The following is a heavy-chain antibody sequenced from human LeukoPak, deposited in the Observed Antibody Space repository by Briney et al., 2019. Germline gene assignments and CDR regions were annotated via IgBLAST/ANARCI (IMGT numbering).Heavy chain of an antibody. Sequence: ASVKVSCKASGYTFTSYDINWVRQATGQGLEWMGWMNPNSGNTGYAQKFQGRVTMTRNTSISTAYMELSSLRSEDTAVYYCARSFGAAGLYYYYGMDVWGQGTTDTVSS. CDR3: ARSFGAAGLYYYYGMDV. D-gene: IGHD6-13*01. J-gene: IGHJ6*02. CDR2: MNPNSGNT. CDR1: GYTFTSYD. V-gene: IGHV1-8*01.